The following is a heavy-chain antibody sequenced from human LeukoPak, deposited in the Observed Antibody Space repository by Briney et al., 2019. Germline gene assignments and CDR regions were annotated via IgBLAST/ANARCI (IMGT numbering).Heavy chain of an antibody. J-gene: IGHJ5*02. Sequence: QPGGSLRLSCTVSGFTVSSNSMSWVRQAPGKGLEWVSAISGSDTPYYADSVMGRFTISRDNSKDTLYLQMNSLRAEDTAVYYCAKSKEDCCGSFDPWGQGTLVTVSS. D-gene: IGHD2-15*01. CDR3: AKSKEDCCGSFDP. CDR1: GFTVSSNS. CDR2: ISGSDTP. V-gene: IGHV3-53*01.